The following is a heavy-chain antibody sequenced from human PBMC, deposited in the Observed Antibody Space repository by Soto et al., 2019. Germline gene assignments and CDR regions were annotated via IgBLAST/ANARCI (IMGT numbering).Heavy chain of an antibody. CDR1: GFTFSSYG. CDR2: IWYDGSNK. J-gene: IGHJ5*02. D-gene: IGHD3-3*01. Sequence: GGSLRLSCAASGFTFSSYGMHWVRQAPGKGLEWVAVIWYDGSNKYYADSVKGRFTISRDNSKNTLYLQMNSLRAEDTAVYYCARWGGDFWSGYIGNWFDPWGQGTLVTVSS. V-gene: IGHV3-33*01. CDR3: ARWGGDFWSGYIGNWFDP.